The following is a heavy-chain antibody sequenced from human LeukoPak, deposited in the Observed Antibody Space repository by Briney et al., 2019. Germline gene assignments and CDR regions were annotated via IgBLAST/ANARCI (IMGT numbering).Heavy chain of an antibody. Sequence: PGGSLRLSCAASGFTFSSYAMSWVRQAPGKGLEWVSAISGSGGSTYYADSVKGRFTISRDNAKNSLYLQMNSLRAEDTAVYYCARDLLSGGSYRGFDYWGQGTLVTVSS. CDR3: ARDLLSGGSYRGFDY. D-gene: IGHD1-26*01. V-gene: IGHV3-23*01. CDR1: GFTFSSYA. CDR2: ISGSGGST. J-gene: IGHJ4*02.